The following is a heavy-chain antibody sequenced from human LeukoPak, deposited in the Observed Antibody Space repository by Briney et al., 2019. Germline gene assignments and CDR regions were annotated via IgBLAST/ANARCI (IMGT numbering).Heavy chain of an antibody. D-gene: IGHD3-22*01. J-gene: IGHJ4*02. CDR2: ISSSSTYI. V-gene: IGHV3-21*04. Sequence: GGSLRLSCAASGFTFSSYSMTWVRQAPGKGLEWVSSISSSSTYINYADSVKGRFTISRDNAKNSLYLQMNSLRAEDTAVYYCAKVGYYYDSSGYYLEGYDYWGQGTLVTVSS. CDR3: AKVGYYYDSSGYYLEGYDY. CDR1: GFTFSSYS.